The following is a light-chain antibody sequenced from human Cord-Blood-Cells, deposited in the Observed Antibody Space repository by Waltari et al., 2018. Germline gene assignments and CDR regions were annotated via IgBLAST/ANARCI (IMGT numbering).Light chain of an antibody. CDR2: DVS. J-gene: IGLJ3*02. V-gene: IGLV2-11*01. Sequence: QSALTQPRSVSGSPGQSVTIPCTGTSSAVGGHNYVSWYQQHPGQAPKLIIYDVSKRPSGVPDRFSGSKSGNTASLTISGLEAEDEADYYCCSYAGSYTFGWVFGGGTKLTVL. CDR1: SSAVGGHNY. CDR3: CSYAGSYTFGWV.